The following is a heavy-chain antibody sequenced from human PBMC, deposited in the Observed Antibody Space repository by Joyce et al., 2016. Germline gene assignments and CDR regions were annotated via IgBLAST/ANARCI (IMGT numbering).Heavy chain of an antibody. V-gene: IGHV4-4*02. D-gene: IGHD5-12*01. CDR2: IYLGGST. CDR1: GGSISSAHW. CDR3: ARNGAYSQDS. J-gene: IGHJ5*01. Sequence: QVQLQESGPGLVKPSGTLSLTCAVSGGSISSAHWWSWVHQPPGKGLEWIGEIYLGGSTTDNPSLKSRVTISVDKSKNQLSLKMNSVTAADTAVYYCARNGAYSQDSWGQGTLVTDSS.